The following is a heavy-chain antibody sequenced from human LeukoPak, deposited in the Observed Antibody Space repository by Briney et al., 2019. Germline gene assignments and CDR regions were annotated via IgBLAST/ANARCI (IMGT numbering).Heavy chain of an antibody. CDR1: GFTFSGFA. CDR3: TKERGGGGRRINLMVGGYGP. Sequence: GTSLRLSCAGSGFTFSGFAMHWVRQAPGKGLEWMAATSYHGRDKYYADAVSGRFTISRDNSKNTLHLEMNSLRTDDTAVYYCTKERGGGGRRINLMVGGYGPWGQGTQVTVSS. V-gene: IGHV3-30*04. D-gene: IGHD3-22*01. CDR2: TSYHGRDK. J-gene: IGHJ5*02.